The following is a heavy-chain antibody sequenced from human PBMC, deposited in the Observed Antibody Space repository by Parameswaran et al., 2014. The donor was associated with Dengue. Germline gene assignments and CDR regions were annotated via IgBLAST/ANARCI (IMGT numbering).Heavy chain of an antibody. CDR2: ISSNGGST. CDR1: A. J-gene: IGHJ4*02. Sequence: AMPGVRQAPGKGLEYVSAISSNGGSTYYAISVKGRFTISRDNSKNTLYLQMGSLRAEDMAVYYCARDRAMAEYSNSWSDYWGQGTLVTVSS. V-gene: IGHV3-64*01. CDR3: ARDRAMAEYSNSWSDY. D-gene: IGHD6-13*01.